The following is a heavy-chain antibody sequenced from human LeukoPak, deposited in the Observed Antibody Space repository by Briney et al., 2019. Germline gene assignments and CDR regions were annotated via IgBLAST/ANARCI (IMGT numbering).Heavy chain of an antibody. CDR1: GYTFTSYY. J-gene: IGHJ6*03. V-gene: IGHV1-2*02. CDR2: INPNSGGT. D-gene: IGHD3-3*01. CDR3: ARDLPHTIFGVVIKYYYYMDV. Sequence: ASVKVSCKASGYTFTSYYMHWVRQAPGQGLEWMGWINPNSGGTNYAQKFQGRVTMTRDTSISTAYMELSRLRSDDTAVYYCARDLPHTIFGVVIKYYYYMDVWGKGTTVTVSS.